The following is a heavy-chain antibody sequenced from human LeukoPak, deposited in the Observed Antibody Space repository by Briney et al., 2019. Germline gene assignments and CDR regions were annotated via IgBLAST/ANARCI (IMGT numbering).Heavy chain of an antibody. J-gene: IGHJ3*02. CDR2: AFYSGST. D-gene: IGHD3-9*01. CDR3: ARLIQRYDLVTGYSPDAFDI. Sequence: SETLSLTCTVSGGSISSSSYYWGWIRQPPGKGLEWIGSAFYSGSTYYNPSLKSRVTISVATSKNQFSLKLSSVTAADTAVYYCARLIQRYDLVTGYSPDAFDIWGQGTMVTVSS. V-gene: IGHV4-39*01. CDR1: GGSISSSSYY.